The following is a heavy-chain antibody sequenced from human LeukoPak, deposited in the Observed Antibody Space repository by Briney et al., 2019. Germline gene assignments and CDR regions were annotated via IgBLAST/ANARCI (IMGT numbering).Heavy chain of an antibody. CDR2: ISPYNGNT. CDR3: ARGRENRFDP. V-gene: IGHV1-18*01. J-gene: IGHJ5*02. CDR1: GYTFTGYG. Sequence: ASVKVSCKASGYTFTGYGISWVRQAPGQGLEWMGWISPYNGNTDYAQKLQGRVTMTTDTSTTTVYMELSSLTSDDTGVYYCARGRENRFDPWGQGTLVTVSS.